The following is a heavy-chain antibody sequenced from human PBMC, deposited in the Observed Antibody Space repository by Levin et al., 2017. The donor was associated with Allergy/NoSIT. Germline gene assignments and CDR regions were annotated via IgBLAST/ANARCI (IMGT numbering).Heavy chain of an antibody. Sequence: GGSLRLSCAASGFTFSSYSMNWVRQAPGKGLEWVSSISSSSSYIYYADSVKGRFTISRDNAKNSLYLQMNSLRAEDTAVYYCARDPQSSGWSFLEVGPQNWFDPWGQGTLVTVSS. CDR1: GFTFSSYS. V-gene: IGHV3-21*01. J-gene: IGHJ5*02. CDR3: ARDPQSSGWSFLEVGPQNWFDP. D-gene: IGHD6-19*01. CDR2: ISSSSSYI.